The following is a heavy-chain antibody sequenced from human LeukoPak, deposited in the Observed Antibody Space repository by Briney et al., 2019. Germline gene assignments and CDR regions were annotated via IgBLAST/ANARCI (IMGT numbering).Heavy chain of an antibody. V-gene: IGHV4-34*01. CDR1: GGSFSGYY. CDR3: ARARQWLVRSPFDY. J-gene: IGHJ4*02. CDR2: INHSGST. D-gene: IGHD6-19*01. Sequence: TTSETLSLTCAVYGGSFSGYYWSWIRQPPGKGLEGIGEINHSGSTNYNPSLKSRVTISVDTSKNQFSLKLSSVTAADTAVYYCARARQWLVRSPFDYWGQGTLVTVSS.